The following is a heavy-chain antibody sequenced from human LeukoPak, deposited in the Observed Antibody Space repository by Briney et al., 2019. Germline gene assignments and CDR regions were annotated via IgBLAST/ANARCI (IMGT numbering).Heavy chain of an antibody. CDR2: IYSGGDT. J-gene: IGHJ4*02. D-gene: IGHD3-22*01. Sequence: PGGCLRLSCAASGFTVRSNYMNWVRQAPGKGLGWVSIIYSGGDTYYADSVKGRFTISRDNSKNTLYLQMNSLRVEDTAVYYCARSTYYYDSSGYLYPSFFDYWGQGNLVTVSS. CDR1: GFTVRSNY. CDR3: ARSTYYYDSSGYLYPSFFDY. V-gene: IGHV3-66*01.